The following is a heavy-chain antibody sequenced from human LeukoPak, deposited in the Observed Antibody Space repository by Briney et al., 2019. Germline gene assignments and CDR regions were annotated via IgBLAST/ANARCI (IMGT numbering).Heavy chain of an antibody. CDR2: INTKSGRT. D-gene: IGHD3-3*01. CDR3: ASADFIDAGPYLIGP. J-gene: IGHJ5*02. Sequence: ASVKVSCKTSGYSFTDYYIHWVRQAPGQGLERMGWINTKSGRTSYARKFQGRVTMTRDPSITTVYMDMAWLTSDDTAIYFCASADFIDAGPYLIGPWGQGTLVTVSS. CDR1: GYSFTDYY. V-gene: IGHV1-2*02.